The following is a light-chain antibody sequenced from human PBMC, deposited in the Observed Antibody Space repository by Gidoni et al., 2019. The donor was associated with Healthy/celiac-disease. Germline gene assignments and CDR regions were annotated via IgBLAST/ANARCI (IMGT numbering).Light chain of an antibody. CDR1: RSNIGSNP. CDR3: AAWDDSLNGPGVV. J-gene: IGLJ2*01. V-gene: IGLV1-44*01. Sequence: QSVLTQPPSASGTPGQRVTISCSGSRSNIGSNPVNWYQQLPGTAPKLLIYSTNQRPSGVPDRFSGSKSGTSASPAISGLQSEDEADYYCAAWDDSLNGPGVVFGGWTKLTVL. CDR2: STN.